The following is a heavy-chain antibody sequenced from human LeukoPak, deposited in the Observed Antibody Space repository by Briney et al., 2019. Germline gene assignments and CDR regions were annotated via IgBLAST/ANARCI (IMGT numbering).Heavy chain of an antibody. CDR1: GFTFSSYE. CDR3: AREDIVVVPGGYGMDV. J-gene: IGHJ6*04. CDR2: ISSSGSTI. Sequence: PGGSLRLSCAASGFTFSSYEMNWVRQAPGKGLEWVSYISSSGSTIYYADSVKGRFTISRDNAKNSLYLQMNSLRAEDTAVYYCAREDIVVVPGGYGMDVWGKGTTVTVSS. D-gene: IGHD2-2*01. V-gene: IGHV3-48*03.